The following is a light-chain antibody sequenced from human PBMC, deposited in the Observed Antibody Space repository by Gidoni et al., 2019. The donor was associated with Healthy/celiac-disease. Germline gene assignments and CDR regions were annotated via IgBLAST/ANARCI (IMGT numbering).Light chain of an antibody. V-gene: IGKV3-20*01. Sequence: EIVLTQSPGTLSLSPGERDTLSCRSSQSVSSSYLAWYQQKPGPAPRLLIYGASSRATGIPDRFSGSGSGTDFTLTFSRLEPEDFAVYYCHQYGSSSWTFVQGTKVEIK. CDR3: HQYGSSSWT. CDR1: QSVSSSY. CDR2: GAS. J-gene: IGKJ1*01.